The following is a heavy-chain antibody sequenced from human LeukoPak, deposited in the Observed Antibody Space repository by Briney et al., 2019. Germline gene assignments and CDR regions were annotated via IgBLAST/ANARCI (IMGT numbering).Heavy chain of an antibody. CDR2: INDNAGST. CDR1: GFTFSSYA. J-gene: IGHJ4*02. D-gene: IGHD3-16*02. V-gene: IGHV3-23*01. Sequence: GGSLRLSCAAFGFTFSSYAMSWVRQAPGKGLEWVSSINDNAGSTYYADSVKGRSTISRDTSKNTLYLQMNSLRADDTAVYYCAKAAQLPYYFDCWGQGTLVTVPS. CDR3: AKAAQLPYYFDC.